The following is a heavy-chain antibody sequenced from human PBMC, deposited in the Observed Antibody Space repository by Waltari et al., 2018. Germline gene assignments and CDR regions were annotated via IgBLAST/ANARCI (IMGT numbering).Heavy chain of an antibody. Sequence: QVQLQESGPGLVKPSQTLSLTCTVSGDFIERGSYYWSWVRQPAGRGLEWIGRIYASGSTNDNPSLKSRVTLSVDTSKNQVSLRLTSVTAADSAVYFCARTLEKTYGGWYFDSWGQGTRVTVSS. D-gene: IGHD3-10*01. CDR3: ARTLEKTYGGWYFDS. CDR2: IYASGST. CDR1: GDFIERGSYY. V-gene: IGHV4-61*02. J-gene: IGHJ4*02.